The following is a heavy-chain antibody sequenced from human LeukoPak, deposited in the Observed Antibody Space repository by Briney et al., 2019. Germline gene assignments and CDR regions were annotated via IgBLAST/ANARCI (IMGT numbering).Heavy chain of an antibody. J-gene: IGHJ4*02. CDR1: GFTFSSYA. Sequence: PGRSLRLSCAASGFTFSSYAMSWVRQAPGEGLEWVSAISGSGGSTYYADSVKGRFTISRDNSKNTLYLQMNSLRAGDTAVYYCAKAGYSSGCLDYWGQGTLVTVSS. V-gene: IGHV3-23*01. CDR2: ISGSGGST. D-gene: IGHD6-19*01. CDR3: AKAGYSSGCLDY.